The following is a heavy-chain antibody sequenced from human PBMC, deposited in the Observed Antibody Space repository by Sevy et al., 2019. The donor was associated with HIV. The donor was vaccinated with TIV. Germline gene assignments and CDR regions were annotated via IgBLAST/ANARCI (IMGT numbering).Heavy chain of an antibody. CDR1: GFTFSSYA. V-gene: IGHV3-23*01. J-gene: IGHJ4*02. CDR2: ISGSGGST. D-gene: IGHD2-15*01. Sequence: GGSLRLSCAASGFTFSSYAMSWVRQAPGKGLEWVSAISGSGGSTYYADSVKGRFTISRDNSKNTLYLKMNSLRAEDTAVYYCAKLVDIVVVVAASAGYFDYWGQGTLVTVSS. CDR3: AKLVDIVVVVAASAGYFDY.